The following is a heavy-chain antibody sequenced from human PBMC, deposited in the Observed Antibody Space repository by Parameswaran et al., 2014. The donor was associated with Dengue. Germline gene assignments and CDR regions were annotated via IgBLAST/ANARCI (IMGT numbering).Heavy chain of an antibody. V-gene: IGHV1-2*02. J-gene: IGHJ4*02. D-gene: IGHD3-22*01. Sequence: WVRQAPGQGLEWMGWINPNSGGTNYAQKFQGRVTMTRDTSISTAYMELSRLRSDDTAVYYCASDSSGYLPFDYWGQGTLVTVSS. CDR2: INPNSGGT. CDR3: ASDSSGYLPFDY.